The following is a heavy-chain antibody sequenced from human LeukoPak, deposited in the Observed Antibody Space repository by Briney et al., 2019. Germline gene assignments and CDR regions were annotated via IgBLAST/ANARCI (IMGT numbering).Heavy chain of an antibody. CDR1: GYTFTSYY. CDR3: ARASISEGSGSDFDY. Sequence: GASVKVPCKASGYTFTSYYMHWVRQAPGQGPEWMGIINPSGGSTSYAQKFQGRVSMTRDTSTSTVYMDLSSLRSEDTAVYYCARASISEGSGSDFDYWGQGTLVTVSS. D-gene: IGHD3-10*01. V-gene: IGHV1-46*01. J-gene: IGHJ4*02. CDR2: INPSGGST.